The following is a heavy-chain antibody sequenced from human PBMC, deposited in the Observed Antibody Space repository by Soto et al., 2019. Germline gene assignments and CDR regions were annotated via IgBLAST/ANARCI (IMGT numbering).Heavy chain of an antibody. CDR3: ARVATRVTTAAWFDP. J-gene: IGHJ5*02. D-gene: IGHD4-17*01. Sequence: ASVKVSCKASGYTFTSYGISWVRQAPGQGLEWMGWISAYNGNTNYAQKLQGRVAMTTDTSTSTAYMELRSLRSDDTAVYYCARVATRVTTAAWFDPWGQGTLVTVSS. CDR2: ISAYNGNT. V-gene: IGHV1-18*04. CDR1: GYTFTSYG.